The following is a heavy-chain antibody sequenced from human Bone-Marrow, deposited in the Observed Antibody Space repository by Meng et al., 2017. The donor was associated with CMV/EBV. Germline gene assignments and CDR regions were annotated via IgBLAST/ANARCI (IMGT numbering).Heavy chain of an antibody. CDR3: VREGNYDILTGYSFDD. Sequence: GGSLRLSCAASGFTFSSYAMSWVRQAPGKGLEWVANIQQDGSEKYYVDSLKGRFTISRDNAKNSLFLQMNSLRAEDTAVYYCVREGNYDILTGYSFDDWGQGTLVTVSS. CDR2: IQQDGSEK. CDR1: GFTFSSYA. D-gene: IGHD3-9*01. V-gene: IGHV3-7*01. J-gene: IGHJ4*02.